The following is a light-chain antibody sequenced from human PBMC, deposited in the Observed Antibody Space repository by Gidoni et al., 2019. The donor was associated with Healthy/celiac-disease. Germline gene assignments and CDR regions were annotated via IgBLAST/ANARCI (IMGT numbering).Light chain of an antibody. CDR3: QQSDSTPPWT. CDR1: QSISSY. CDR2: AAS. V-gene: IGKV1-39*01. Sequence: DIQMTQSPSSLSASVGDRVTITCRASQSISSYINWYQQKPGKAPKLLIYAASSLQSGVPSRFSGSGSGTDFTLTISSLQPEDFATYACQQSDSTPPWTFGQGTKVEIK. J-gene: IGKJ1*01.